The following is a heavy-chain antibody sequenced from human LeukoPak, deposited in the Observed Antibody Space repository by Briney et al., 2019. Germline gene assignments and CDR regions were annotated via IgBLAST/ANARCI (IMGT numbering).Heavy chain of an antibody. D-gene: IGHD3-9*01. CDR1: GEPFSGYY. Sequence: PAETLSLTCAVYGEPFSGYYWSWLRQPPGKGLEWLGEINHSGSTNYNPSLKSRVTISVDTSKNQFSLKLSSVTAADTAVYYCARGGYYDILTGTLYYFDYWGQGTLVTASS. V-gene: IGHV4-34*01. CDR2: INHSGST. CDR3: ARGGYYDILTGTLYYFDY. J-gene: IGHJ4*02.